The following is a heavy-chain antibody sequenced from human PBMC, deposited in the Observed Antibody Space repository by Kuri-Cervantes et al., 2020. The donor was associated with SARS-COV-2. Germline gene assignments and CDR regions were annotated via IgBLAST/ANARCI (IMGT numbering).Heavy chain of an antibody. Sequence: SQTLSLTCAVYGGSFSGYYWSWIRQPPGKGLEWIGEINHSGSTNYNPSLKSRVTISVDTSKNQFSLKLSSVTAADTAVYYCARVGRFLEWLLFVGGYYYYMDVWGKGTTVTGSS. CDR1: GGSFSGYY. CDR3: ARVGRFLEWLLFVGGYYYYMDV. D-gene: IGHD3-3*01. J-gene: IGHJ6*03. V-gene: IGHV4-34*01. CDR2: INHSGST.